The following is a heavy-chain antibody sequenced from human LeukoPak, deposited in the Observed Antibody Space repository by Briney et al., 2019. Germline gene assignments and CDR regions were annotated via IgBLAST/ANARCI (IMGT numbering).Heavy chain of an antibody. CDR3: ARSVVVPAAIESAGVWFDP. V-gene: IGHV4-61*02. D-gene: IGHD2-2*02. J-gene: IGHJ5*02. CDR2: IYTSGST. Sequence: SETLSLTCTVSGGSISSGSYYWSWIRQPAGKGLEWIGRIYTSGSTNYNPSLKSRVTISVDTSKNQFSLKLSSVTAADTAVYYCARSVVVPAAIESAGVWFDPWGQGTLVTVSS. CDR1: GGSISSGSYY.